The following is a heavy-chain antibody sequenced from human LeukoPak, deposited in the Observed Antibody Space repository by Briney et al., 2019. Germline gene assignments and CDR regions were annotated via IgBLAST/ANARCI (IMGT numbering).Heavy chain of an antibody. CDR2: IKWNGGST. Sequence: GGSLRLSCAASGFTFDDYGMSWVRQAPGKGLEWVSGIKWNGGSTSYADSVKGRFTISRDNAKNSLYLQMNSLRAEDTAVYYCARAITIFGVVMDPGVPDVYHDYWGQGTLVTVSS. V-gene: IGHV3-20*04. D-gene: IGHD3-3*01. J-gene: IGHJ4*02. CDR3: ARAITIFGVVMDPGVPDVYHDY. CDR1: GFTFDDYG.